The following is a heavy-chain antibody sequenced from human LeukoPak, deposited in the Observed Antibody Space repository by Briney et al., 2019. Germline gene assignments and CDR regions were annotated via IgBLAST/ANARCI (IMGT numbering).Heavy chain of an antibody. V-gene: IGHV4-4*02. D-gene: IGHD3-10*01. CDR1: GGSISSSNW. Sequence: SETLSLTCAVPGGSISSSNWWSWVRQPPGKGLEWIGEIYHSGSTNYNPSLKSRVTISVDKSKNQFSLKLSSVTAADTAVYYCARKRYGSGSPHFDYWGQGTLVTVSS. CDR2: IYHSGST. J-gene: IGHJ4*02. CDR3: ARKRYGSGSPHFDY.